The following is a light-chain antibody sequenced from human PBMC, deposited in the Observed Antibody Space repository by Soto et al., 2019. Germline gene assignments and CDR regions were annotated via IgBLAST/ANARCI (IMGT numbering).Light chain of an antibody. CDR2: EAS. Sequence: PATLSVSPGERATLSCRASQSVSSSSLAWYQQNPGQAPRLLIYEASSRATGIPDRFSGSGSGTDFTLTISRLEPEDFAVYYCQQYRTFGQGTKVDIK. CDR3: QQYRT. CDR1: QSVSSSS. V-gene: IGKV3D-20*02. J-gene: IGKJ1*01.